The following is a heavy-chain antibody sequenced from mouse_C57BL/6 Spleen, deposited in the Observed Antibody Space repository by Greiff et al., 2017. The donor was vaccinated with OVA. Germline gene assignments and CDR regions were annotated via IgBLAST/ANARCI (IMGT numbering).Heavy chain of an antibody. Sequence: EVKVVESGGGLVKPGGSLKLSCAASGFTFSDYGMHWVRQAPEKGLEWVAYISSGSSTIYYADTVKGRFTISRDNAKNTLSLQMTSLRSEDTAMYYCARGGERDYWGQGTTLTVSS. CDR1: GFTFSDYG. CDR2: ISSGSSTI. V-gene: IGHV5-17*01. CDR3: ARGGERDY. J-gene: IGHJ2*01.